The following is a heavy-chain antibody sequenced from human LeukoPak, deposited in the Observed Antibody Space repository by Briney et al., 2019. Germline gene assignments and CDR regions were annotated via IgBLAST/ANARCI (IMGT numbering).Heavy chain of an antibody. CDR2: IIHSGST. J-gene: IGHJ6*03. D-gene: IGHD2-8*01. CDR3: ARGRYCPNGVCPDYYYYMDV. CDR1: GGSFSGYY. V-gene: IGHV4-34*01. Sequence: SDTLSLTCAVYGGSFSGYYWSWIRPPPGRGLEWIGEIIHSGSTNHNPSLKSRVTISVDTSKNQFSLKLSSVTAADTAVYYCARGRYCPNGVCPDYYYYMDVWGKGTTVTVSS.